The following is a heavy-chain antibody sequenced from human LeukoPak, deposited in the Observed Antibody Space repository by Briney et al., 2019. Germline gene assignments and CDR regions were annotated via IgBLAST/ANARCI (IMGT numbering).Heavy chain of an antibody. CDR3: ASAAAGPNDY. J-gene: IGHJ4*02. D-gene: IGHD6-13*01. CDR2: IPYDGSDK. Sequence: PGGSLRLSCAASGFPFSSYGMHWVRQAPGKGLEWVAFIPYDGSDKFYADSVKGRFTISRDNSKNTLYLQMNSLRAEDTAVYYCASAAAGPNDYWGQGTLVTVSS. V-gene: IGHV3-30*02. CDR1: GFPFSSYG.